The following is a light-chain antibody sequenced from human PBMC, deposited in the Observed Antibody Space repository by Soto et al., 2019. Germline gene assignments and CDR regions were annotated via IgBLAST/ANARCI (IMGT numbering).Light chain of an antibody. CDR2: ETS. CDR1: QSLSSR. J-gene: IGKJ2*01. CDR3: QQSFSPPYT. V-gene: IGKV1-39*01. Sequence: IQMTQSPSSLSASVGDRVTITCRASQSLSSRLTWYQQKPGGAPNLLIYETSSLHSGVPSRFSGSGSETDFTLTINSLQPEDFATYYCQQSFSPPYTFGQGTKLEIK.